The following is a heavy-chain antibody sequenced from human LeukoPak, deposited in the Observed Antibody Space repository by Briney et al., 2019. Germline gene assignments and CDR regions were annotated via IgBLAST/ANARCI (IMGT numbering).Heavy chain of an antibody. CDR1: GFTFNTFG. CDR2: IWYDGSNK. Sequence: GGSLRLSCAASGFTFNTFGMNWVRQAPGKGLEWVAVIWYDGSNKYYADSVKGRFTISRDNSKSTLYLQVNSLRVEDTAFYYCARISCTGNSCRPYSYYDMDVWGQGTTVTVSS. D-gene: IGHD2-15*01. CDR3: ARISCTGNSCRPYSYYDMDV. J-gene: IGHJ6*02. V-gene: IGHV3-33*01.